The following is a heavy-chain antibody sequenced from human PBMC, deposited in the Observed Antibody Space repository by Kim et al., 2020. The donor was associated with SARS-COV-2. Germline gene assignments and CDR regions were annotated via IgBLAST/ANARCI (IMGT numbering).Heavy chain of an antibody. CDR1: GFILSSYW. D-gene: IGHD3-16*01. V-gene: IGHV3-74*01. Sequence: GGSLRLSCAASGFILSSYWMYWVRQVPGKGLVWVARINSDGITIYADSVKGRFNISRENPKNTLYLQMDSLRAEDTAVYYCVRAWGYWGRGTLVTVSS. J-gene: IGHJ4*02. CDR2: INSDGIT. CDR3: VRAWGY.